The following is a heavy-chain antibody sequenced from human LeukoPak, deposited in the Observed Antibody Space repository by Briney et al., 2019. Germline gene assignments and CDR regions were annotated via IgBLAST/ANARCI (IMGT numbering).Heavy chain of an antibody. CDR2: IYYNWSA. D-gene: IGHD2-2*01. J-gene: IGHJ4*02. V-gene: IGHV4-59*01. Sequence: PSETLSLTCTVSGGSISPYYWSWIRQPPGKGLEWIGYIYYNWSANYNPSLKSRVTISVDTSKNQSAWKLTSVTPADTAVYYCARARVPYANDFDYWGQGILVTVSS. CDR3: ARARVPYANDFDY. CDR1: GGSISPYY.